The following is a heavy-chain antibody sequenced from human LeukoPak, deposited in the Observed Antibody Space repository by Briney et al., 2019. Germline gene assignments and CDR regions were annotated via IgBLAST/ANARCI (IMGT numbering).Heavy chain of an antibody. J-gene: IGHJ4*02. CDR2: ISSSGSTI. CDR3: ARVGYGGNDFDY. V-gene: IGHV3-48*03. Sequence: PGGSLRLSCAASGFTFSSYEMNWVRQAPGKGLEWVSYISSSGSTICYADSVKGRFTISRDNAKNSLYLQMNSLRAEDTAVYYCARVGYGGNDFDYWGQGTLVTVSS. D-gene: IGHD4-23*01. CDR1: GFTFSSYE.